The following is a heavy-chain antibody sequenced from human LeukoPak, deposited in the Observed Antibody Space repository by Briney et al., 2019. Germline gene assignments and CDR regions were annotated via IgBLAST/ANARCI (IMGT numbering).Heavy chain of an antibody. CDR3: ARDHVHNWNDAEPFDP. CDR2: ISAYNGNT. Sequence: ASVKVSCKASGYTFTSYGIGWVRQAPGQGLEWMGWISAYNGNTHYAQKFQGRATMTTDMSMSTAYMQLRSLTSDDTAMYYCARDHVHNWNDAEPFDPWGQGTLVTVSS. V-gene: IGHV1-18*01. CDR1: GYTFTSYG. D-gene: IGHD1-20*01. J-gene: IGHJ5*02.